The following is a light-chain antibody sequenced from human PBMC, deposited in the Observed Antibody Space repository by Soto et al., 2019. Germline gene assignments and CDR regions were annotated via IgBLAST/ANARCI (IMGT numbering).Light chain of an antibody. V-gene: IGLV2-14*03. J-gene: IGLJ1*01. CDR3: VSYTSSTPYV. CDR2: DVA. Sequence: QSALTQPASVSDSPGQSITISCTGTSSDVGGSNFVSWYQQHPGKPPKLIIYDVANRPSGVSNRFSGSKSGSTASLIISRLQTEDEADYYCVSYTSSTPYVFGTGTKVNVL. CDR1: SSDVGGSNF.